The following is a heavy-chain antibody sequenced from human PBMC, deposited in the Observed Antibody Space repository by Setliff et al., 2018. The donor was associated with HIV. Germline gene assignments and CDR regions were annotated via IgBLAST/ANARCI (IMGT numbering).Heavy chain of an antibody. Sequence: ASVKVSCKASGYTFTSYYMHWVRQAPGQGLAWMGIINPSGGSTSYAQKFQGRVTMTRDTSTSTVYMELSSLRSEDTAVYYCARDAESVYYYDSSGYFDYWGQGTLVTVSS. CDR3: ARDAESVYYYDSSGYFDY. V-gene: IGHV1-46*01. CDR2: INPSGGST. J-gene: IGHJ4*02. D-gene: IGHD3-22*01. CDR1: GYTFTSYY.